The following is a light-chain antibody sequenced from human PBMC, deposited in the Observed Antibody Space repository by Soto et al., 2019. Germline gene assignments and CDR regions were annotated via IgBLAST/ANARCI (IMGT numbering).Light chain of an antibody. CDR2: WAS. CDR3: QQYYSTPLT. Sequence: DIVMTQSLDSLAVSLGERATINCKSSQSILYSSNNKEKLAWYQQKPGQPPKLLIYWASTRESGVPDRFSGGGSGTDFTLTISSLQAEDVAVYYCQQYYSTPLTFGQGTRLEIK. CDR1: QSILYSSNNKEK. J-gene: IGKJ5*01. V-gene: IGKV4-1*01.